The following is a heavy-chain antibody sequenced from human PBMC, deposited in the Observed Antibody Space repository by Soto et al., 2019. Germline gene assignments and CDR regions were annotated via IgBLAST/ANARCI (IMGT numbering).Heavy chain of an antibody. D-gene: IGHD3-3*01. V-gene: IGHV2-5*01. CDR1: GFSLTTSGVG. Sequence: QITLKESGPTLVKPTQTLTLTCTFSGFSLTTSGVGVGWIRQSSGKALEWLALIYWNDDQWYSPSLKSRLTITKDTSKNQVVLKMTNMDPVDTATYFCARSRRITMIGVVSWFDPWGQGTLVTVSS. CDR3: ARSRRITMIGVVSWFDP. CDR2: IYWNDDQ. J-gene: IGHJ5*02.